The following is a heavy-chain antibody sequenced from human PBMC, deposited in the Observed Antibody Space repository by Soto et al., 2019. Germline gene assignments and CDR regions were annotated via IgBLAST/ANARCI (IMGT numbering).Heavy chain of an antibody. CDR1: QSTSIRFGNY. CDR2: MFYGVST. Sequence: EILSLTYTVLQSTSIRFGNYWSWNSHLPGKGLERIGRMFYGVSTYYNPSLKRRVTVPVDTTKNQLSLNLRSVTAADPAVYYCARLPSRHLLDYWGQGTLVTVSS. V-gene: IGHV4-39*01. J-gene: IGHJ4*02. CDR3: ARLPSRHLLDY. D-gene: IGHD3-3*02.